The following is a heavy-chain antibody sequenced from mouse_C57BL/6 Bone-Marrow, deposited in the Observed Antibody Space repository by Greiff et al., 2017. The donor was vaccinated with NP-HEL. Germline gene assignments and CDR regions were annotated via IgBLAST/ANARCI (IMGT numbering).Heavy chain of an antibody. CDR2: IDPETGGT. J-gene: IGHJ2*01. V-gene: IGHV1-15*01. CDR3: TRGGSNYDY. Sequence: SGAELVRPGASVTLSCKASGYTFTDYEMHWVKQTPVHGLEWIGAIDPETGGTAYNQKFKGKAILTADKSSSTAYMELRSLTSEDSAVYYCTRGGSNYDYWGQGTTLTVSS. D-gene: IGHD2-5*01. CDR1: GYTFTDYE.